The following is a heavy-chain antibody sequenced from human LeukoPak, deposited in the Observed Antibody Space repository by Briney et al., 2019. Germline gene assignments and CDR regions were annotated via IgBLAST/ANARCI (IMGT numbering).Heavy chain of an antibody. CDR3: AKASWVSSTDAVR. Sequence: GGSLRLSCAASGLSFSRFAMSWVRQGPARGLEWVSSIRVNGETFYADSVKGRFTLSSDSSRNTVYFQLNNLRVEDTAIYYCAKASWVSSTDAVRWGQGALDTVSS. V-gene: IGHV3-23*01. CDR2: IRVNGET. D-gene: IGHD3-16*01. CDR1: GLSFSRFA. J-gene: IGHJ4*02.